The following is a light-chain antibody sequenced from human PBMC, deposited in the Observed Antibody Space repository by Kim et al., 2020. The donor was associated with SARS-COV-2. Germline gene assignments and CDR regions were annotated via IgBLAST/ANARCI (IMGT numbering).Light chain of an antibody. J-gene: IGKJ5*01. V-gene: IGKV1-17*01. CDR3: LQHNTYPIT. Sequence: ASVGHRVTITCQSSQEFRNGLALYQQNPGRAPTRLIYGASSLQSGVPSRFSGSGSETEFTLTISSLQPEDFAIYFCLQHNTYPITFGQGTRLEIK. CDR1: QEFRNG. CDR2: GAS.